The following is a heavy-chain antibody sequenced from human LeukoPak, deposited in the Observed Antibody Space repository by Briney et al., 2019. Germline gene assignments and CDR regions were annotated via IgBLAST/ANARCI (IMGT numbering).Heavy chain of an antibody. V-gene: IGHV3-9*01. CDR1: GFTFDDYA. D-gene: IGHD3-22*01. CDR2: ISWNSGSI. Sequence: GRSLRLSCAASGFTFDDYAMHWVRQAPGKGLEWVSGISWNSGSIGYADSVKGGFTISRDNAKNSLYLQMNSLRAEDTALYYCAKDLRYYDSSGCLDYWGQGTLVTVSS. J-gene: IGHJ4*02. CDR3: AKDLRYYDSSGCLDY.